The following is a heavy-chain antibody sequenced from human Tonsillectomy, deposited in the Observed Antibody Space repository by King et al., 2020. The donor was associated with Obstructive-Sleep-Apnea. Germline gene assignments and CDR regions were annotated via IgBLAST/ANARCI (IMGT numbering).Heavy chain of an antibody. D-gene: IGHD2-15*01. CDR3: SGGPVAAGL. CDR1: GYTFANYA. V-gene: IGHV7-4-1*02. CDR2: ISTSTGRP. Sequence: LQLVQSGSELKKPGASVKISCKASGYTFANYALNWVRQAPGQGLEWMGWISTSTGRPTYAQGFTGRFVFSLDTSVYTAFLQISSLKAEDTAVYYCSGGPVAAGLWGHGTLVTVSS. J-gene: IGHJ4*01.